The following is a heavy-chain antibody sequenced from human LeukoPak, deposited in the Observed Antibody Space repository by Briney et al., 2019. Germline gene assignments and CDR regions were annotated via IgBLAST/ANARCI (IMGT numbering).Heavy chain of an antibody. CDR3: ARPSQSYYYDSSGYPQVYYFDY. V-gene: IGHV5-51*01. CDR1: GYSFTSYW. CDR2: IYPGDSDT. Sequence: GESLKISCKGSGYSFTSYWIGWVRQMPGKGLEWMGIIYPGDSDTRCSPSFQGQVTISADKSISTAYLQWSSLKASDTAMYYCARPSQSYYYDSSGYPQVYYFDYWGQGTLVTVSS. J-gene: IGHJ4*02. D-gene: IGHD3-22*01.